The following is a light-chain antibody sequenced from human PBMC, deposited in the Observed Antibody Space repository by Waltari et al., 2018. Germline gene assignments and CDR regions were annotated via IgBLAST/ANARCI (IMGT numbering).Light chain of an antibody. CDR3: QTWGTGIRV. CDR1: SGHSSYA. Sequence: QLVLTQSPSASASLGASIRLTCTLSSGHSSYAIAWHQQEPEKGPRYLMKVNSDGSHSKGDGIPDRFSGSSSVAERYLTISSLQSEDEADYYCQTWGTGIRVFGGGTKLTVL. J-gene: IGLJ3*02. CDR2: VNSDGSH. V-gene: IGLV4-69*01.